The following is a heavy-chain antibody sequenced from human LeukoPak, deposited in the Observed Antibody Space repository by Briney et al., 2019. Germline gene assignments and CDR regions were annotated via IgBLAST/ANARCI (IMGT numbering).Heavy chain of an antibody. CDR2: ISSDGSST. CDR3: ARDYGEGGYYFDY. V-gene: IGHV3-74*01. J-gene: IGHJ4*02. D-gene: IGHD4-17*01. Sequence: GGSLRLSCAASGFTFSTYWMHWVRQAPEKGLVWLSRISSDGSSTNYADSVKGRFTISRDNAKNTLYLQMNSLRAEDTAVYYCARDYGEGGYYFDYWGQGTLVTVSS. CDR1: GFTFSTYW.